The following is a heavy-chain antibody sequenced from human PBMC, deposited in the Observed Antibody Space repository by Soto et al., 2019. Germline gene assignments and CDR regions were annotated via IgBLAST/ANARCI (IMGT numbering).Heavy chain of an antibody. J-gene: IGHJ4*02. CDR2: VFHSGIT. CDR1: GGSMKTTNW. D-gene: IGHD3-10*01. CDR3: TKDEAGSPFRY. Sequence: VQLRESGPGQVKTSGTLSLTCAVSGGSMKTTNWWSWVRQPPAKGLEWIGEVFHSGITRYNPSPKGRATVSVDTSKNQFFLNLASVTAADTAVYYCTKDEAGSPFRYWGQGALVTVSS. V-gene: IGHV4-4*02.